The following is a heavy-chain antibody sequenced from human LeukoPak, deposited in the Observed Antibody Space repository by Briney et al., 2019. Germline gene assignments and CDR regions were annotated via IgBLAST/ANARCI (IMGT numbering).Heavy chain of an antibody. D-gene: IGHD6-13*01. CDR1: GFTFSSYA. CDR3: AKERYSIWYLTIDQ. V-gene: IGHV3-23*01. Sequence: PGGSLRLSCAASGFTFSSYAMSWVRQAPGKGREWVSAISGSGGRTYYADSVKGRFTISRDNSKNTLYLQIDSLTAEDTAVYYCAKERYSIWYLTIDQWGEGTLVTVSS. J-gene: IGHJ4*02. CDR2: ISGSGGRT.